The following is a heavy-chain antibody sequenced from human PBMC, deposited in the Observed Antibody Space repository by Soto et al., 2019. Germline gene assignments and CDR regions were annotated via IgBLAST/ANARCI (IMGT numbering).Heavy chain of an antibody. V-gene: IGHV1-18*01. CDR2: ISTYSGDT. CDR3: ARHHGPTTSENGFDP. D-gene: IGHD5-12*01. Sequence: QVHLVQSGVEVKTPGASVKVSCQASGYTFFTYDISWVRQAPGQGLEWMGWISTYSGDTKYAQKFQGRVTMTTDPSTTTASMELRSLRSDDTAVYYCARHHGPTTSENGFDPWGQGTLVTVSS. J-gene: IGHJ5*02. CDR1: GYTFFTYD.